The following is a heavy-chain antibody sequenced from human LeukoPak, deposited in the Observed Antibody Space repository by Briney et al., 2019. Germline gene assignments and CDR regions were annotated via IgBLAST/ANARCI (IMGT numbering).Heavy chain of an antibody. CDR2: ISNSGGGT. V-gene: IGHV3-23*01. J-gene: IGHJ3*02. CDR3: ARRLQRGAFDI. CDR1: GFTFSNYA. Sequence: GGSLRLSCAASGFTFSNYAMTWVRQAPGKGLGWVSSISNSGGGTYYADSVKGRFTISRDNSQNTLYLQTNSLRAEDTAVYYCARRLQRGAFDIWGQGTMVTVSS.